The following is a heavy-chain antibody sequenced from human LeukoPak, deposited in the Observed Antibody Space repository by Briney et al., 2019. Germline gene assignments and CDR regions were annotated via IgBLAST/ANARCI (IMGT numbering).Heavy chain of an antibody. Sequence: PADTLSLTCTVSGGSISRNWWSWVRQPPGKGLEWIGEIFHTGNTNYNPSLKTRLTISLDTSKNQFSLMLHSVTAADTALYYCASTYLDSSGYYPDAFDFWGQGTMVTVSS. D-gene: IGHD3-22*01. V-gene: IGHV4-4*02. CDR1: GGSISRNW. CDR3: ASTYLDSSGYYPDAFDF. J-gene: IGHJ3*01. CDR2: IFHTGNT.